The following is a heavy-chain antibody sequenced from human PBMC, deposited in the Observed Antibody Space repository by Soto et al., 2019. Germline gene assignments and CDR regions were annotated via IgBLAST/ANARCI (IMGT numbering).Heavy chain of an antibody. CDR2: ISESGGST. Sequence: GGSLRLSCAASGFTFSTCAMSWVRQAPGMGLQWVAAISESGGSTYYADSVRGRFTVSRDNSKNTLYLQLNSLGAEDTAVYYCAKDRPAAGSQWLVPIWGRGTLVTAPQ. J-gene: IGHJ4*02. D-gene: IGHD6-19*01. CDR3: AKDRPAAGSQWLVPI. CDR1: GFTFSTCA. V-gene: IGHV3-23*01.